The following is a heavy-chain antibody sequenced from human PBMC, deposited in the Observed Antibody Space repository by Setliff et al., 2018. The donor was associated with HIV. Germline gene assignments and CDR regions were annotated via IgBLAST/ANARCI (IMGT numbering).Heavy chain of an antibody. D-gene: IGHD3-16*01. CDR3: ARDLGIGGAFNI. V-gene: IGHV3-9*01. CDR1: GFTFSSYA. CDR2: ISWNSDFI. Sequence: GGSLRLSCAASGFTFSSYAMSWVRQAPGKGLEWVSTISWNSDFIAYADSVKGRFTVARDNANNSLYLQMNSLRPEDSAVYYCARDLGIGGAFNIWGQGTMVTVSS. J-gene: IGHJ3*02.